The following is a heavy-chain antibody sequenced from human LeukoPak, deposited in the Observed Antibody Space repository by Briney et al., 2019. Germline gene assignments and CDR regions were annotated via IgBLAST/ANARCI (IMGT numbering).Heavy chain of an antibody. CDR1: GLTVTSNY. Sequence: GGSLRLSCAASGLTVTSNYMSCVRQAAGKGLEWVAIISYDGTNKYQADSVKGRCTISRDNSKNTLYLQMNSLRGEDTAVYYCARGSWRLVRGAASFEYWGQGTLVTVSS. J-gene: IGHJ4*02. CDR3: ARGSWRLVRGAASFEY. CDR2: ISYDGTNK. V-gene: IGHV3-30*03. D-gene: IGHD3-10*01.